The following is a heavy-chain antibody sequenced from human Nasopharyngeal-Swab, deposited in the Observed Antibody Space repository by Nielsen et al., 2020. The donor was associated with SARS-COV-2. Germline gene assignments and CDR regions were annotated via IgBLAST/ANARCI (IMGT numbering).Heavy chain of an antibody. V-gene: IGHV4-34*01. D-gene: IGHD1-26*01. Sequence: SETLSLTCAVYGGSFSGYYWSWIRQPPGKGLEWIGEINHSGSTNYNPSLKSRVTISVDTSKNQFSLKLSPVTAADTAVYYCARDWELLGFDYWGQGTLVTVSS. CDR1: GGSFSGYY. CDR2: INHSGST. J-gene: IGHJ4*02. CDR3: ARDWELLGFDY.